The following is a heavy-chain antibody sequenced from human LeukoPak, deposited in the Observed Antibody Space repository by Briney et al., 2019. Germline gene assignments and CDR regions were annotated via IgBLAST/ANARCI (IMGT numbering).Heavy chain of an antibody. J-gene: IGHJ4*02. V-gene: IGHV4-34*01. D-gene: IGHD3-10*01. Sequence: SGTLSLTCAVYGGSFSGYYWSWIRQPPGKGLEWIGEINHSGSTNYNPSLKSRVTISVDTSKNQFSLKLSSVTAADTAVYYCATPPYYGSGSLGYWGQGTLVTVSS. CDR1: GGSFSGYY. CDR3: ATPPYYGSGSLGY. CDR2: INHSGST.